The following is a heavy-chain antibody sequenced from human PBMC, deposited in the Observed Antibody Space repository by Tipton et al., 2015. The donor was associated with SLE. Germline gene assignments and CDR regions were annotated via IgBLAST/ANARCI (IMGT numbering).Heavy chain of an antibody. Sequence: TLSLTCALYGGSFSGYYWNWIRQPPGKGLEWIGEINHSGSTNYNPSLKSRVTMSVDTSKNQFSLKLSSVTAADTAVYYCARGLNYYDSSGYYPFYYMDVWGKGTTVTVSS. CDR2: INHSGST. CDR3: ARGLNYYDSSGYYPFYYMDV. CDR1: GGSFSGYY. D-gene: IGHD3-22*01. J-gene: IGHJ6*03. V-gene: IGHV4-34*01.